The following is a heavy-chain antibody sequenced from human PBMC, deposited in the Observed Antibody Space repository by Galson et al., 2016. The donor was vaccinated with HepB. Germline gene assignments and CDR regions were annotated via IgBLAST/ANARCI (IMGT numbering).Heavy chain of an antibody. V-gene: IGHV4-39*01. CDR2: VYYSGSI. CDR3: ARRHYSGCYNYFDF. CDR1: GGSINIISFY. D-gene: IGHD6-19*01. Sequence: SETLSLTCTVSGGSINIISFYWDWIRQPPGKGLEWIGSVYYSGSINYNTSPKSRVTISEDTAKNQFSLKLNSVTAADTAVYVCARRHYSGCYNYFDFWGQGTLVTVSS. J-gene: IGHJ4*02.